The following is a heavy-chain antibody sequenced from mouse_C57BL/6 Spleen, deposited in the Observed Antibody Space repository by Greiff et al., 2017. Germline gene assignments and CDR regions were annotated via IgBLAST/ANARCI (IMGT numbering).Heavy chain of an antibody. V-gene: IGHV1-15*01. D-gene: IGHD2-5*01. J-gene: IGHJ2*01. CDR2: IDPETGGT. CDR1: GYTFTAYE. Sequence: QVQLQQPGAELVRPGASVTLSCKASGYTFTAYEMPGVKRTPVHGLEGIGAIDPETGGTPYNQKFKGKAILTADKSSSTAYMERRSRTSEDSAVYYWTRWDSNYFYFDYWGQGTTLTVSS. CDR3: TRWDSNYFYFDY.